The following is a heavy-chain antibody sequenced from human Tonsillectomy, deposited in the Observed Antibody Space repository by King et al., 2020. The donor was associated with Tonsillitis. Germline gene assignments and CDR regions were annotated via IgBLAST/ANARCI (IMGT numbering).Heavy chain of an antibody. CDR3: AKEGGVRPYGLHVFDI. Sequence: EVQLVESGGGLVQPGGSLRLSCAASGFTFSNYSMNWVRQAPGKGLEWVSYISSSSTIYYADSVKGRFTISRDNAKNSLYLQMNSLRDEDTAVYYCAKEGGVRPYGLHVFDIWGQGTMVTVSS. D-gene: IGHD2-8*01. CDR2: ISSSSTI. J-gene: IGHJ3*02. CDR1: GFTFSNYS. V-gene: IGHV3-48*02.